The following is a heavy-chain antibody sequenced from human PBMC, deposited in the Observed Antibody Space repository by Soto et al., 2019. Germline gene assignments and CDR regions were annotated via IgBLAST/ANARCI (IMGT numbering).Heavy chain of an antibody. CDR3: ARLGYYDILTGYYRRGYYMDV. CDR2: IYYSGST. J-gene: IGHJ6*03. CDR1: GGSISSYY. V-gene: IGHV4-59*08. Sequence: PSETLSLTCTVSGGSISSYYWSWIRQPPGKGLEWIGYIYYSGSTNYNPSLKNRVTISVDTSKNQFSLKLSSVTAADTAVYYCARLGYYDILTGYYRRGYYMDVWGKGTTVTVSS. D-gene: IGHD3-9*01.